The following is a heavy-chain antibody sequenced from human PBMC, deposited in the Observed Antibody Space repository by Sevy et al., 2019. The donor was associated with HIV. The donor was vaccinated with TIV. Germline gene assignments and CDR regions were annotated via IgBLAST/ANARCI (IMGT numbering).Heavy chain of an antibody. V-gene: IGHV3-30*18. CDR3: AKDFTGFYGMDV. CDR2: ISYDGINK. CDR1: GLSVTNNG. J-gene: IGHJ6*02. Sequence: GGSLRLSCEVSGLSVTNNGMHWARQAPGKGLEWVAVISYDGINKYYGDSVKGRFIISRDRSKNTLYLQMNILRIEDTAVYYCAKDFTGFYGMDVWGQGTTVTVSS. D-gene: IGHD3-9*01.